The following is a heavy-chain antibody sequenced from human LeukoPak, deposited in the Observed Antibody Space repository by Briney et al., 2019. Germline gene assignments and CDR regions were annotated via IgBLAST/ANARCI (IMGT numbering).Heavy chain of an antibody. CDR1: GGSFSGYY. D-gene: IGHD3-10*01. CDR2: INHSGRN. J-gene: IGHJ4*02. Sequence: SETLSLTCAVYGGSFSGYYWRWDRQPPGKGREWIGEINHSGRNNSNPSLKSLATIAVNTSKNQFSLKLSSVTAAATAFYCWARDGKGKPADYWGQGTPVTVSS. CDR3: ARDGKGKPADY. V-gene: IGHV4-34*01.